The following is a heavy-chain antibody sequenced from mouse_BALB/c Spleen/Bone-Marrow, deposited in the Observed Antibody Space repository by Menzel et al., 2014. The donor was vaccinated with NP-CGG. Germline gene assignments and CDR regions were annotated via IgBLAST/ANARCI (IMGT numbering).Heavy chain of an antibody. CDR2: IDPSDSYT. J-gene: IGHJ1*01. V-gene: IGHV1S127*01. D-gene: IGHD2-4*01. CDR1: GYTFTSYW. Sequence: QVQLQQPGAELVKPGASVKMSCKASGYTFTSYWMHWVKQRPGQGLEWIGVIDPSDSYTSYNQKFKGKATLTVDTSSSTAYMQLSSLTSEDSAVYYCTRGDYDWYFDVWGAGTTVTASS. CDR3: TRGDYDWYFDV.